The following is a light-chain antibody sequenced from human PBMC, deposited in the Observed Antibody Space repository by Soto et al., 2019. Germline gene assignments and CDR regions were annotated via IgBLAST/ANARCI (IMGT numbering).Light chain of an antibody. CDR2: DAS. Sequence: EIVLTQSPATLSLSPGERATLSCRASQSVSSYFAWYQQKPGQAPRLLIYDASNRATGIPARFSGSGSGTVFTPTLGSLQPKVLAVNYCLRRGNWPLPFGKGTKVK. CDR1: QSVSSY. V-gene: IGKV3-11*01. J-gene: IGKJ1*01. CDR3: LRRGNWPLP.